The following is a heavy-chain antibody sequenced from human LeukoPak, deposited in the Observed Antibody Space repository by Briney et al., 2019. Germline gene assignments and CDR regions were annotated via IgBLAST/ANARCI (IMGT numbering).Heavy chain of an antibody. D-gene: IGHD1-26*01. J-gene: IGHJ4*02. Sequence: GGSLRLSCAASGFTFSSYAMHWVRQAPGKGLEWVAVISYDGSNKYYADSVKGRFTISRDNAKNSLYLQMNSLRAEDTAVYYCARVLMWELGGFDYWGQGTLVTVSS. CDR3: ARVLMWELGGFDY. CDR1: GFTFSSYA. CDR2: ISYDGSNK. V-gene: IGHV3-30-3*01.